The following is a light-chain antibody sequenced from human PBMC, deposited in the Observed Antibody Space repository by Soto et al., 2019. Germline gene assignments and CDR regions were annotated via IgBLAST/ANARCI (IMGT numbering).Light chain of an antibody. J-gene: IGKJ4*01. V-gene: IGKV3-20*01. CDR2: GAS. CDR3: QQYGSSPLT. Sequence: EIVLTQSPGTLSLSPGERATLSCRACQPFSTTYLAWYQQRPGQAPRLLVYGASYRATGIPDRFTGSGSGTDFTLTISRLEPEDFAVYYCQQYGSSPLTFGGGTKVEIK. CDR1: QPFSTTY.